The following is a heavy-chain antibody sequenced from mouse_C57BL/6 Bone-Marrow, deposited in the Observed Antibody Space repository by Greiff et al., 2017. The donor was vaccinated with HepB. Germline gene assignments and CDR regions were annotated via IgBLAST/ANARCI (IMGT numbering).Heavy chain of an antibody. CDR1: GYTFTTYP. J-gene: IGHJ1*03. Sequence: QVQLQQSGAELVKPGASVKMSCKASGYTFTTYPIEWMKQNHGKSLEWIGNFHPYNDDTKYNEKFKGKATLTVEKSSSTVYLELSLLTSDDSAVYYCARNNYYYGSSYFWYFDVWGTGTTVTVSS. CDR2: FHPYNDDT. CDR3: ARNNYYYGSSYFWYFDV. V-gene: IGHV1-47*01. D-gene: IGHD1-1*01.